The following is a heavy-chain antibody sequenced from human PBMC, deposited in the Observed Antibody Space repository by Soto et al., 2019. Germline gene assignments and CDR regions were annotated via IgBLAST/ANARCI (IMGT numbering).Heavy chain of an antibody. CDR1: GYSVSSAYY. V-gene: IGHV4-38-2*01. CDR3: ARGRGSDYRDSSGCFVS. D-gene: IGHD3-22*01. Sequence: PSETLSLTCGVSGYSVSSAYYWGWIRQSPGKGLEWIASIYHRINTYYNPSLKGRVTVSVDTSKNQVSLRVTSVTAADTAVYYCARGRGSDYRDSSGCFVSWGLGTLVTVAS. J-gene: IGHJ4*02. CDR2: IYHRINT.